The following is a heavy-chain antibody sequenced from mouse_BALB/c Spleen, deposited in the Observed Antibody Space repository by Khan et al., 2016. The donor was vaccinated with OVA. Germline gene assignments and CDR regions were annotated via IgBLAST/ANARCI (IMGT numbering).Heavy chain of an antibody. CDR3: ARWFTY. CDR1: GYSITSDYA. Sequence: EVKLLESGPGLVKPSQSLSLTCTVTGYSITSDYAWNWIRQFPGNKLEWMGYISYSGSTTYNPSLKSRISITRDPSKNQFFLQLNSVTNEDTATYYCARWFTYWGQGTLVTVSA. V-gene: IGHV3-2*02. J-gene: IGHJ3*01. CDR2: ISYSGST.